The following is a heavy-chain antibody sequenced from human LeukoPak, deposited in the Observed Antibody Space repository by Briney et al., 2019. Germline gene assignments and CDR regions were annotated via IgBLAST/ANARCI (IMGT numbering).Heavy chain of an antibody. J-gene: IGHJ6*02. CDR1: GYTFTSYH. V-gene: IGHV1-69*13. D-gene: IGHD6-13*01. CDR2: IIPIFGTA. Sequence: SVKVSCKASGYTFTSYHITWVRQAPGQGLEWMGGIIPIFGTANYAQKFQGRVTITADESTSTAYMELSSLRSEDTAVYYCARDTVAAAGSTDGMDVWGQGTTVTVSS. CDR3: ARDTVAAAGSTDGMDV.